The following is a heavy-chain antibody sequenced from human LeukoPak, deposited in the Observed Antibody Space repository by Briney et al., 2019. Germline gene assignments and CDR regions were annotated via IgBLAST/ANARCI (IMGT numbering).Heavy chain of an antibody. D-gene: IGHD6-13*01. CDR1: GFTFRSYW. CDR2: INSDGSST. V-gene: IGHV3-74*01. CDR3: ARDEGSSWQRFDP. J-gene: IGHJ5*02. Sequence: GGSLRLSCVASGFTFRSYWMHWVRQAPGKGLVWVSRINSDGSSTSYADSVKGRFTISRDNAKNTLYLQMNSLRAEDTAVYYCARDEGSSWQRFDPWGQGTLVTVSS.